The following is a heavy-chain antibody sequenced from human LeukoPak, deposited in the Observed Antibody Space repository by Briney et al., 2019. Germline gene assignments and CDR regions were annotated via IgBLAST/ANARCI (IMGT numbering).Heavy chain of an antibody. Sequence: GESLQISCKGSGYSFTSYWISWVRQMPGKGLEWMGRIDPSDSYTNYSPSLQGHVTISADKSISTAYLQWSSLKASDTAMYYCARQTSDTAMVRGAFDIWGQGTMVTVSS. CDR2: IDPSDSYT. V-gene: IGHV5-10-1*01. J-gene: IGHJ3*02. D-gene: IGHD5-18*01. CDR1: GYSFTSYW. CDR3: ARQTSDTAMVRGAFDI.